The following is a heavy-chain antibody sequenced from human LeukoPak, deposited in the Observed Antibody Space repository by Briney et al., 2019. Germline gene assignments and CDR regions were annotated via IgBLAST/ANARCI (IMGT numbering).Heavy chain of an antibody. CDR3: TKHDSSGYYQTEYFQH. CDR2: IRSKAYGGTT. J-gene: IGHJ1*01. Sequence: GGSLRLSCTASGFTFGDYAMSWFRQAPGKGLEWVGFIRSKAYGGTTEYAASVKGRFTISRDDSKSIAYLQMNSLKTEDTAVYYCTKHDSSGYYQTEYFQHWGQGTLVTVSS. V-gene: IGHV3-49*03. CDR1: GFTFGDYA. D-gene: IGHD3-22*01.